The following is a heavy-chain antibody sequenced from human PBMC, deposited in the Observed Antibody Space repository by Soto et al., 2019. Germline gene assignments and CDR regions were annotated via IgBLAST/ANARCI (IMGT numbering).Heavy chain of an antibody. CDR2: IIPICGTV. CDR1: GGTFRTYA. CDR3: AKGAVAGTPTSYYYYGMDV. Sequence: QVQLLQSGAEVKKPGSSVRVSCEASGGTFRTYAISWVRQAPGQGLEWMGEIIPICGTVNYAQKFQGRVTIPADESTTTVYMDLRSLRSDDTAVYYCAKGAVAGTPTSYYYYGMDVWGQGTTVTVSS. V-gene: IGHV1-69*12. J-gene: IGHJ6*02. D-gene: IGHD6-19*01.